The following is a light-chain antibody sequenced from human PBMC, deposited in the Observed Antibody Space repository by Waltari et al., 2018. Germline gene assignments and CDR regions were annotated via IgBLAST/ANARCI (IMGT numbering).Light chain of an antibody. J-gene: IGLJ1*01. Sequence: QSALTQPASVSGSPGQSITISCSGTDSDVGAYVFASWYQQHPGQAPPLIIYEVSNRPSGISNRFSASKSGNTASLTISGLQAEDEADYYCSSYTTSSAPGVFGTGTRVTVL. CDR1: DSDVGAYVF. V-gene: IGLV2-14*01. CDR2: EVS. CDR3: SSYTTSSAPGV.